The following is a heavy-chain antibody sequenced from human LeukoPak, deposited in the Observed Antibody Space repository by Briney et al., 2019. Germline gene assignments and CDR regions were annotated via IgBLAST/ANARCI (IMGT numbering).Heavy chain of an antibody. J-gene: IGHJ3*02. CDR1: GFTFDDYA. CDR3: AKDEFVASDFTGAFDI. CDR2: ISWNSGSI. V-gene: IGHV3-9*03. Sequence: GRSLRLSXAASGFTFDDYAMHWVRQAPGKGLEWVSGISWNSGSIGYADSVKGRITISRDNAKNSLYLQMNSLRAEDMALYYCAKDEFVASDFTGAFDIWGQGTMVTVSS. D-gene: IGHD2-8*02.